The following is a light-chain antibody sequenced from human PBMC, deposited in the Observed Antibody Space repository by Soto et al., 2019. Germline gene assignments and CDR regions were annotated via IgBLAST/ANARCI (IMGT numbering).Light chain of an antibody. CDR2: EVS. CDR1: SSDVGGYNY. Sequence: QSALTQPPSASGSPGQSVTISCTGTSSDVGGYNYVSWYQQHPGKAPKLMIYEVSKRPSGVPDRFSGSKSGNTASLTVSGLQAEDEADYYCSSYAGSQGVFGGGTEVTVL. V-gene: IGLV2-8*01. J-gene: IGLJ2*01. CDR3: SSYAGSQGV.